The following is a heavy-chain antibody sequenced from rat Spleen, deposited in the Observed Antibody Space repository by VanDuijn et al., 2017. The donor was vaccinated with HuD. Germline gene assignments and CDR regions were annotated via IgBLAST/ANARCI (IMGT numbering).Heavy chain of an antibody. J-gene: IGHJ1*01. CDR2: ILYDDTNT. CDR1: GFTFSDYA. Sequence: EVQLVESGGGLVQPGRSLKFSCVASGFTFSDYAMAWVRQAPKKGLEWVATILYDDTNTYYRDSVKGRFTISRDNTKNTLYLQMDSLRSEDTATYYCARHPQLGVFWDFDFWGPGTMVTVSS. CDR3: ARHPQLGVFWDFDF. D-gene: IGHD5-1*01. V-gene: IGHV5-17*01.